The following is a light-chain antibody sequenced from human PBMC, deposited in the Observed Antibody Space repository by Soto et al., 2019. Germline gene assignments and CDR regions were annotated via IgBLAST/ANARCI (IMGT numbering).Light chain of an antibody. CDR3: MQALQTPYT. Sequence: IGMTQSPLSLPVTPGEPASISCRSSQSLLHSDGYNYLDWYLQKPGQSPHLLIYLGSTRSSGVPDRFSGSGSGTDFTLKISRVEAEYVGVYYCMQALQTPYTFGQGPKLEIK. CDR2: LGS. CDR1: QSLLHSDGYNY. J-gene: IGKJ2*01. V-gene: IGKV2-28*01.